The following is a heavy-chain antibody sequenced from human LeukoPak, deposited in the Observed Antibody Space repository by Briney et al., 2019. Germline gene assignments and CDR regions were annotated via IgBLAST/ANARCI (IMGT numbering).Heavy chain of an antibody. CDR2: IYSDNT. Sequence: GGSLRLSCTVSGFTVSSNSMSWVRQAPGKGLEWVSFIYSDNTHYSDSVKGRFTISRDNSKNTLYLQMNSLRAEDTAVYYCAKDVYRTRHYYMDVWGKGTTVTVSS. CDR1: GFTVSSNS. V-gene: IGHV3-53*01. J-gene: IGHJ6*03. D-gene: IGHD3-16*02. CDR3: AKDVYRTRHYYMDV.